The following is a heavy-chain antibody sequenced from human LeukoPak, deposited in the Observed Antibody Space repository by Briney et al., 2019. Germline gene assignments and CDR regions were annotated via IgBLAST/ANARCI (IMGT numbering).Heavy chain of an antibody. V-gene: IGHV1-24*01. Sequence: ASVKVSCKVSGYTLTELSMHWVRQAPGKGLEWMGGFDPEDGETIYAQKFQGRVIMTEDTSTDTAYMELSSLRSEDTAVYYCATLNYDFWSGKPYHFDPWGQGTLVTVSS. CDR1: GYTLTELS. CDR2: FDPEDGET. CDR3: ATLNYDFWSGKPYHFDP. D-gene: IGHD3-3*01. J-gene: IGHJ5*02.